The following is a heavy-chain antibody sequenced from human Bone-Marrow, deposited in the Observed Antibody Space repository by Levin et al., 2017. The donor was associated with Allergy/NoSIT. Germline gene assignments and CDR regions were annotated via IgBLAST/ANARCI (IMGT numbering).Heavy chain of an antibody. J-gene: IGHJ5*01. V-gene: IGHV3-23*01. Sequence: GGSLRLSCAAPGFTFGNYALSWVRHSPGKGLEWVSLISSNGDKTDYTDSVKGRFTVSRDDSKNILFLQMNSLRVEDTPLYYCAKESGPYCGGDCYDWFESWGQGTQVTVYS. CDR3: AKESGPYCGGDCYDWFES. CDR2: ISSNGDKT. CDR1: GFTFGNYA. D-gene: IGHD2-21*02.